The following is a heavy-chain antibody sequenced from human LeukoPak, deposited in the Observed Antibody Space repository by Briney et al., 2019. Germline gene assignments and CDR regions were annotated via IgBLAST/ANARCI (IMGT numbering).Heavy chain of an antibody. V-gene: IGHV4-39*01. Sequence: PSETLSLTCTVSGGSISSSSYYWGWIRQPPGKGLEWIGSVYYSGSTYYNPSLKSRVTISVDTSKNQFSLKLSSVTAADTAVYYCARSPAVLRYFDWSLGVNAFDIWGQGTMVTVSS. D-gene: IGHD3-9*01. CDR3: ARSPAVLRYFDWSLGVNAFDI. CDR2: VYYSGST. J-gene: IGHJ3*02. CDR1: GGSISSSSYY.